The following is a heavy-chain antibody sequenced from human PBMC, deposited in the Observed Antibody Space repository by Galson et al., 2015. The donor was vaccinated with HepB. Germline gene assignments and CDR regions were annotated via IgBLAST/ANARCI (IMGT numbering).Heavy chain of an antibody. CDR2: ISWNSGII. CDR1: GFTFDDYA. CDR3: ARATGMGATKFDY. V-gene: IGHV3-9*01. D-gene: IGHD1-26*01. Sequence: SLRLSCAASGFTFDDYAMHWVRHAPGKGLEWVSGISWNSGIIHYADSVKGRFTISRDNAKNSLYLQMNSLRAEDTALYYCARATGMGATKFDYWGQGALVTVSS. J-gene: IGHJ4*02.